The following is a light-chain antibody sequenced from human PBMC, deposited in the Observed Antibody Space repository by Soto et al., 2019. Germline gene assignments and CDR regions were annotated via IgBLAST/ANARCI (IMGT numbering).Light chain of an antibody. J-gene: IGLJ1*01. V-gene: IGLV2-14*01. CDR3: LSYTSSGTYL. CDR2: EVS. CDR1: SSDVGNYKY. Sequence: ALTQPASVSGSPGQSITISCTGTSSDVGNYKYVSWYQQHPGKAPKLMIYEVSNRPSGVSNRFSGSKSGNTASLTISGLQAEYETDYYCLSYTSSGTYLIGTGTEVSVL.